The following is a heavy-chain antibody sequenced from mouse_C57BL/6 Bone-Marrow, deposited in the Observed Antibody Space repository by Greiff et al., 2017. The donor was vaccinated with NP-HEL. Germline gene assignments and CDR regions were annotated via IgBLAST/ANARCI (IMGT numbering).Heavy chain of an antibody. CDR2: ISNGGGST. D-gene: IGHD2-1*01. CDR3: ARRHGNYHDAMDY. J-gene: IGHJ4*01. CDR1: GFTFSDYY. Sequence: EVKLVESGGGLVQPGGSLKLSCAASGFTFSDYYMHWVRQTPEKRLEWVAYISNGGGSTYYPNTVKGRFTFSRDNAKNTLYLQMSRLKSEDTAMYYCARRHGNYHDAMDYWGQGTSVTVSS. V-gene: IGHV5-12*01.